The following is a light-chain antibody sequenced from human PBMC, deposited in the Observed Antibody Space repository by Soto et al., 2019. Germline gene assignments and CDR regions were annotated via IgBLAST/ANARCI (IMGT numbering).Light chain of an antibody. Sequence: QSALTQPAYVSGSPGQSITISCTGTSSDVGGYNYVSWYQQHPGKAPKLMIYGVSNRPSGVSNRFSGSKSGNTASLTISGLQAEDEADYYCSSYTSSSTLVVFGGGTKLTVL. J-gene: IGLJ2*01. CDR1: SSDVGGYNY. V-gene: IGLV2-14*01. CDR2: GVS. CDR3: SSYTSSSTLVV.